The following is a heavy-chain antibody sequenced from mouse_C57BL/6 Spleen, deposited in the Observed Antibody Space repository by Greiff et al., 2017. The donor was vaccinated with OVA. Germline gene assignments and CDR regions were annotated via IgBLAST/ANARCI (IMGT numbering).Heavy chain of an antibody. V-gene: IGHV14-4*01. D-gene: IGHD4-1*01. Sequence: EVKLVESGAELVRPGASVKLSCTASGFNIKDDYMHWVKQRPEQGLEWIGWIDPENGDTEYASKFQGKATITADTSSNTAYLQLSSLTSEDTAVYYCTTRSGGYWGQGTTLTVSS. CDR3: TTRSGGY. CDR2: IDPENGDT. CDR1: GFNIKDDY. J-gene: IGHJ2*01.